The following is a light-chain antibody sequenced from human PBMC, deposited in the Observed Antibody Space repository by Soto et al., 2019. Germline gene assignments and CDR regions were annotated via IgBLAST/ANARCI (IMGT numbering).Light chain of an antibody. CDR3: QQLNSYPLWT. CDR2: AAS. CDR1: QGISSY. V-gene: IGKV1-9*01. J-gene: IGKJ2*02. Sequence: DIQLTQSPSFLYASVGDRVTITCRARQGISSYLAWYQQKPGKAPKLLIYAASTLQSGVPSRFSGSGSGTEFTLTIRSLQPEDFATSSCQQLNSYPLWTFGQGTKLEIK.